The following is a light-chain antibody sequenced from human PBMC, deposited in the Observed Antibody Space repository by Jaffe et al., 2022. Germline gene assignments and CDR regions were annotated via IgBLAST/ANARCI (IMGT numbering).Light chain of an antibody. Sequence: QSALTQPRSVSGSPGQSVSISCTGTRSDVGAYNYVSWYQHHPGKAPKLMICDVTKRPSGVPDRFSGSKSGNTASLTISGLQAEDEADYYCCSYAGSYTLVFGGGTKLTVI. CDR2: DVT. CDR1: RSDVGAYNY. V-gene: IGLV2-11*01. CDR3: CSYAGSYTLV. J-gene: IGLJ2*01.